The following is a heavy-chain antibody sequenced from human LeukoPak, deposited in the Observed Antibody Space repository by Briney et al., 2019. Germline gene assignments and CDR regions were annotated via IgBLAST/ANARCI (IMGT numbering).Heavy chain of an antibody. D-gene: IGHD6-13*01. CDR1: SGSISSYY. CDR3: ARDPTRIAAAGDYYYYGMDV. V-gene: IGHV4-4*07. Sequence: PSETLSLTCTVSSGSISSYYWSWIRQPAGKGLEWIGRIYTSGSTNYNPSLKSRVTMSVGTSKNQFSLKLSSVTAADTAVYYCARDPTRIAAAGDYYYYGMDVWGQGTTVTVSS. J-gene: IGHJ6*02. CDR2: IYTSGST.